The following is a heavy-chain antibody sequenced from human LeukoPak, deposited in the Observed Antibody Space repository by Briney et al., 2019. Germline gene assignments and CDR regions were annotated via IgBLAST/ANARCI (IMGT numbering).Heavy chain of an antibody. V-gene: IGHV2-70*11. J-gene: IGHJ4*02. D-gene: IGHD1-26*01. CDR3: ARMITLSNGRYSSKTLDY. Sequence: SGPTLVNPTQTLTLTCTFSGFSLSTSGMCVSWIRQPPGKALEWPARIDWDDDKYYSTSLKTRLTISKDTSKNRVVLTMTNMDPVDTATYYCARMITLSNGRYSSKTLDYWGQGTLVTVSS. CDR1: GFSLSTSGMC. CDR2: IDWDDDK.